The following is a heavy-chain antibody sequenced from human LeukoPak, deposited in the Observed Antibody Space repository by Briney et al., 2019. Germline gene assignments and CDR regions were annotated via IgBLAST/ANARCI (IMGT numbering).Heavy chain of an antibody. V-gene: IGHV3-21*01. CDR2: ISSSSSYI. Sequence: GGSLRLSCAASGFTFSSYSMNWVRQAPGKGLEWVSSISSSSSYIYYADSVKGRFTISRDNAKNSLYLQMNSLRAEDTAVYSCARGADGVSSNSRGWFDPWGQGTLVTVSS. CDR3: ARGADGVSSNSRGWFDP. J-gene: IGHJ5*02. CDR1: GFTFSSYS. D-gene: IGHD2-15*01.